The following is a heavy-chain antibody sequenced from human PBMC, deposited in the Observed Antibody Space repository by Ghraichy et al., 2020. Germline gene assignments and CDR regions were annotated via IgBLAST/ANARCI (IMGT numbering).Heavy chain of an antibody. D-gene: IGHD4-23*01. CDR3: AGIAVCGNWFYDY. CDR1: GFGFRTSG. CDR2: ISSGGYYI. V-gene: IGHV3-21*01. Sequence: GGSLRLSCAASGFGFRTSGMSWVRQAPGKGLEWVSSISSGGYYIYYADSVKGRFSISRDNANNSLSLQLNSLSAEYTALYYCAGIAVCGNWFYDYWGQGTLVSVSS. J-gene: IGHJ4*02.